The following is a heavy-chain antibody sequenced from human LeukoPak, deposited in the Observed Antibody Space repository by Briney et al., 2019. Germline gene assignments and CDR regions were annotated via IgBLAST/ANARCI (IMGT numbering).Heavy chain of an antibody. CDR2: IYYTGNT. V-gene: IGHV4-39*01. CDR1: GGSVSSSY. CDR3: ARLMDHMTARRAFDY. Sequence: SETLSLTCTVSGGSVSSSYWSWIRQPPGKGLEWIATIYYTGNTYYNPSLMSRVTISVDTSKNQFSLELTSVTAADTAVYFCARLMDHMTARRAFDYWGQGTRVIVSS. D-gene: IGHD6-6*01. J-gene: IGHJ4*02.